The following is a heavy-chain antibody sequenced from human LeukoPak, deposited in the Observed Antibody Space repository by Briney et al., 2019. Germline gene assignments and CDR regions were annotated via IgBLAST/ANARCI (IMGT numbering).Heavy chain of an antibody. Sequence: VESLKISCQCSGYSFTSYWIGWVRQMPGKGLEWMGIIYPGDSDTRYTPSFQGHVTISADKSLSTAYLQWSSLKASDTAMYYCARREYSSSSGRLVDFWGQGTLVTVSS. CDR3: ARREYSSSSGRLVDF. D-gene: IGHD6-6*01. V-gene: IGHV5-51*01. CDR1: GYSFTSYW. J-gene: IGHJ4*02. CDR2: IYPGDSDT.